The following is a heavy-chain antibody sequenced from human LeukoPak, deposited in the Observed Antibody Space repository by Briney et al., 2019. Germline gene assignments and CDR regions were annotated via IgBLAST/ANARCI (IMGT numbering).Heavy chain of an antibody. CDR3: AKSSSHYGGAFDY. V-gene: IGHV3-9*03. CDR1: GFTFDDYA. D-gene: IGHD4-23*01. Sequence: PGGSLRLSCAASGFTFDDYAMHWFRQAPGKGLEWVSGISWNSGSIGYADSVKGRFTISRDNAKNSLYLQMNSLRAEDMALYYCAKSSSHYGGAFDYWGQGTLVTVSS. J-gene: IGHJ4*02. CDR2: ISWNSGSI.